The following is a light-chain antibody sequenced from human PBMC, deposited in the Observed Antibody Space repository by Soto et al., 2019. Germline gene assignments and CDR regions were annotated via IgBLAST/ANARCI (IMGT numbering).Light chain of an antibody. J-gene: IGLJ2*01. CDR1: SSDVGGYTY. Sequence: QSALTQPASVSGSPGQSITISCTGTSSDVGGYTYVSWYQQHPGKAPNLIIFDVSNRPSGVSNRFSGSKSGNSASLTISGLQAEDEADYYCSSYTGSNTPVVFGGGTKVTVL. V-gene: IGLV2-14*01. CDR3: SSYTGSNTPVV. CDR2: DVS.